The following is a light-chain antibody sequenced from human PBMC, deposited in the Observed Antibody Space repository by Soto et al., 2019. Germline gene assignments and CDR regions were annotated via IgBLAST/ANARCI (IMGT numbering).Light chain of an antibody. CDR3: QQYDSSPRT. V-gene: IGKV3-20*01. Sequence: EIVLTQSPGTLSLSPGERATLSCRASQSVSSSFLAWYQQKPGQAPRLLIYGASSRATGIPYRFSGSGSGTDFTLTISRLEPEDFAVYYCQQYDSSPRTFGPGTKVDIK. CDR1: QSVSSSF. J-gene: IGKJ3*01. CDR2: GAS.